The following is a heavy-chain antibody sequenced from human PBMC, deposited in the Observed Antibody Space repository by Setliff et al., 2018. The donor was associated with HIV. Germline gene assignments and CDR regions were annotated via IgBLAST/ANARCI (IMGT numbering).Heavy chain of an antibody. Sequence: SETLSLTCGTSGGSFSGFYWAWIRQPPGKGLEWIGEINYSGKTNKNPSLKGRVTISADTSRTQFSLNLISVTAADTAVYYCARATYGSRAGTGLYFDSWGQGALVTVSS. D-gene: IGHD6-6*01. V-gene: IGHV4-34*01. J-gene: IGHJ4*02. CDR1: GGSFSGFY. CDR3: ARATYGSRAGTGLYFDS. CDR2: INYSGKT.